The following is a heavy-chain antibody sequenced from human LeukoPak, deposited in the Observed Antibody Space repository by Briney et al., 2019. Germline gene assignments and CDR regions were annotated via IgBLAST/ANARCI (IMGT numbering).Heavy chain of an antibody. J-gene: IGHJ4*02. CDR1: GFSFGSYG. V-gene: IGHV3-30*03. CDR2: ISHEGSSQ. CDR3: AREVLN. Sequence: QTGGSLRLSCAASGFSFGSYGMHWVRQAPGKGLEWLAVISHEGSSQYYADSVKGRFTVSRDNSKNMVYLQMNSLRDEDTAVYYCAREVLNWGQGTLVTVSS.